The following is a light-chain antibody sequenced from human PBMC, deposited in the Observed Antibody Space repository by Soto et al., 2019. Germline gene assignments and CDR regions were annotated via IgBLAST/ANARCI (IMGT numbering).Light chain of an antibody. CDR2: AAS. V-gene: IGKV1-39*01. CDR1: QSISSY. CDR3: QQSYSTQART. J-gene: IGKJ4*01. Sequence: DIQMTQSPSSLSASVGDRVTITCRASQSISSYLNWYQQKPGKAPKLLIYAASSLQSGVPSRFRGSGSGTDFTLTISSLQPEDFATYYWQQSYSTQARTFGGGTKVEIK.